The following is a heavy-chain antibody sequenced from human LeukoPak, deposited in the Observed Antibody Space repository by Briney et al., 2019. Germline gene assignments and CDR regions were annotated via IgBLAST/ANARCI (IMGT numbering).Heavy chain of an antibody. J-gene: IGHJ6*03. CDR1: GYTLTELS. CDR3: ARGRRYSSSSPWEYYYYYYMDV. D-gene: IGHD6-6*01. Sequence: ASVKVSCKVSGYTLTELSMHWVRQAPGKGLEWMGGFDPEDGETIYAQKFQGRVTMTEDTSTDTAYMELSSLRSEDTAVYYCARGRRYSSSSPWEYYYYYYMDVWGKGTTVTVSS. CDR2: FDPEDGET. V-gene: IGHV1-24*01.